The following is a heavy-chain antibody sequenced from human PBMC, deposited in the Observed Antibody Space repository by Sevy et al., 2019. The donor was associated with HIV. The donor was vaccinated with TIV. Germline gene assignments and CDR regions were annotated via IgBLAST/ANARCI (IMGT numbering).Heavy chain of an antibody. Sequence: GGFLRLSCAVSGFTFSSFWMSWVRQAPGKGLEWVANIKQDGSEKYYVDSVKGRFTISRDNAKNSLYLQMNSLRAEDTAVYYCAREGSSPNAFDIWGQGTMVTVSS. CDR1: GFTFSSFW. J-gene: IGHJ3*02. V-gene: IGHV3-7*01. CDR3: AREGSSPNAFDI. D-gene: IGHD6-13*01. CDR2: IKQDGSEK.